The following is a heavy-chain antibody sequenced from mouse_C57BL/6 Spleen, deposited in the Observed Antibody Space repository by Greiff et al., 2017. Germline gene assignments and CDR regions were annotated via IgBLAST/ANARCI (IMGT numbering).Heavy chain of an antibody. Sequence: EVQLVESGAELVKPGASVKLSCTASGFNIKDYYMHWVKQRTEQGLEWIGRIDPEDGETKYAPKFQGNATITADTSSNTAYLQLSSLTSEDTAVYYCARIYYGSSYAWFAYWGQGTLVTVSA. V-gene: IGHV14-2*01. J-gene: IGHJ3*01. D-gene: IGHD1-1*01. CDR1: GFNIKDYY. CDR2: IDPEDGET. CDR3: ARIYYGSSYAWFAY.